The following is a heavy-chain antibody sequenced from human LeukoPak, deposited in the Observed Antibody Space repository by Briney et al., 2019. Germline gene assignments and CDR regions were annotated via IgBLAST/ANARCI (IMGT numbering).Heavy chain of an antibody. CDR1: GYTFTNYH. CDR2: MNPNNGDS. CDR3: ARTTSFTASGYDY. V-gene: IGHV1-8*03. Sequence: GASVKVSCKASGYTFTNYHINWVRQATGQGLEWMGWMNPNNGDSGYAQKFQGRVTITRDTSISTSYMVLRSLRSDDTAVYFCARTTSFTASGYDYWGQGTLVTVSS. J-gene: IGHJ4*02. D-gene: IGHD6-25*01.